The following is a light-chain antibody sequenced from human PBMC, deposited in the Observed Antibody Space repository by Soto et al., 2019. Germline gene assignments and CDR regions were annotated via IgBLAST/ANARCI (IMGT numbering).Light chain of an antibody. CDR1: SSNIGSNN. V-gene: IGLV1-44*01. CDR3: AAWDDSLNGQV. J-gene: IGLJ1*01. Sequence: QPVLTQPPSASGTPGQRVTISCSGSSSNIGSNNVNWYQQLPGTAPKLLIYSNNQRPSGVPARFSGSKSGTSASLAISGLQSEDESDYYCAAWDDSLNGQVFGTGTKLTVL. CDR2: SNN.